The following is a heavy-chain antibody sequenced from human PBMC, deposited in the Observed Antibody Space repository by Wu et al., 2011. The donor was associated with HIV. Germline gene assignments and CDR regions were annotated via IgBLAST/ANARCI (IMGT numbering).Heavy chain of an antibody. J-gene: IGHJ4*02. Sequence: QVQVIQSGAEVRKPGASVKVSCKVSRYILAELAVHWVRQVPGKGLEWMGNFDPEDGEAIYAQKFQGRVTMTEDTSTDTAYMELSSLRSEDTAVYYCATMATIFSLSNWGQGTWSPSP. D-gene: IGHD5-24*01. V-gene: IGHV1-24*01. CDR3: ATMATIFSLSN. CDR1: RYILAELA. CDR2: FDPEDGEA.